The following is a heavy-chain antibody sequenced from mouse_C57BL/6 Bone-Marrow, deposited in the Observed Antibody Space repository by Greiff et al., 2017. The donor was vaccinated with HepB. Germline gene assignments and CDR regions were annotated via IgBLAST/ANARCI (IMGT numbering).Heavy chain of an antibody. CDR3: ARSYLYFDY. CDR1: GYTFTDYY. Sequence: EVQLQQSGPELVKPGASVKISCKASGYTFTDYYMNWVKQSHGKSLEWIGDINPNHGGTSYNQKFKGKATLTVDKSSSTAYMEHRSLTSDDTAVYYCARSYLYFDYWGQGTTLTVSS. J-gene: IGHJ2*01. CDR2: INPNHGGT. V-gene: IGHV1-26*01. D-gene: IGHD1-1*01.